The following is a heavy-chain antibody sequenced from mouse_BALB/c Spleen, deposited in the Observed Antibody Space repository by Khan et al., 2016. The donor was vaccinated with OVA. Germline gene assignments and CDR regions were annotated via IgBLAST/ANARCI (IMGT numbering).Heavy chain of an antibody. CDR2: ISSCTNTI. CDR1: GFTFSNFG. J-gene: IGHJ3*01. CDR3: TRRHNTYAWFAY. Sequence: EVELVESGGGLVQPGGSRKLSCAASGFTFSNFGMHWVRQAPEKGLEWVAYISSCTNTIYYADSVKGRFTISRDNPENTLFLQMTSLRSEDTAIYCCTRRHNTYAWFAYWGQGTLVTVSA. V-gene: IGHV5-17*02. D-gene: IGHD1-1*01.